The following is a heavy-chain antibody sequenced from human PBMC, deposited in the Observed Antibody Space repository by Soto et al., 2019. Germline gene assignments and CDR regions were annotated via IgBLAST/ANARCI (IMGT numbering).Heavy chain of an antibody. Sequence: ASVKVSCKASGYTFTGYYLHWVRQAPGQGLEWMGWINPNSGGTNYAQKFQGWVTMTRDTSISTAYMELSRLRSDDTAVYYCARYNWNTRAGSFDPWGQGTLVTVSS. CDR1: GYTFTGYY. J-gene: IGHJ5*02. D-gene: IGHD1-20*01. CDR3: ARYNWNTRAGSFDP. V-gene: IGHV1-2*04. CDR2: INPNSGGT.